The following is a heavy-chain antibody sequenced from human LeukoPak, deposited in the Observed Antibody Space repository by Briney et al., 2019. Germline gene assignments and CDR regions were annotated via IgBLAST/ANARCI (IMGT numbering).Heavy chain of an antibody. J-gene: IGHJ3*02. CDR3: ARVVLRYFDWLLLGDAFDI. V-gene: IGHV4-34*01. CDR2: INHSGST. CDR1: GGSFSGYY. D-gene: IGHD3-9*01. Sequence: PSETLSLTWAVYGGSFSGYYWSWIRQPPGKGLEWIGEINHSGSTNYNPSLKSRVTISVDTSKNQFSLKLSSVTAADTAVYYCARVVLRYFDWLLLGDAFDIWGQGTMVTVSS.